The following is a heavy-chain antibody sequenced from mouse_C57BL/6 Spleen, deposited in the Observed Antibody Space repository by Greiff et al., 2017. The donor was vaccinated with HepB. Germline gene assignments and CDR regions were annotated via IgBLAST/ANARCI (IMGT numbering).Heavy chain of an antibody. CDR1: GYAFSSSW. CDR2: IYPGDGDT. V-gene: IGHV1-82*01. Sequence: QVQLQQSGPELVKPGASVKISCKASGYAFSSSWMNWVKQRPGKGLEWIGRIYPGDGDTNYNGKFKGKATLTADKSSSTAYMQLSSLTSEDSAVYFCASPSPYYSNCHYAMDYWGQGTSVTVSS. J-gene: IGHJ4*01. CDR3: ASPSPYYSNCHYAMDY. D-gene: IGHD2-5*01.